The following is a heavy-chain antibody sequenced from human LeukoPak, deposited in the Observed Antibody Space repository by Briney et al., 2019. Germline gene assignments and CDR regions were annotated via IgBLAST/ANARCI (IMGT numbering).Heavy chain of an antibody. J-gene: IGHJ5*02. CDR3: ARDLTYYYDSSGRANWFDP. CDR1: GGSISSYY. D-gene: IGHD3-22*01. CDR2: IYYSGST. V-gene: IGHV4-59*01. Sequence: SETLSLTCTVSGGSISSYYWSWIRQPPGKGLELIGYIYYSGSTNYNPSLKSRVTISVDTSKNQFSLKLSSVTAADTAVYYCARDLTYYYDSSGRANWFDPWGQGTLVTVSS.